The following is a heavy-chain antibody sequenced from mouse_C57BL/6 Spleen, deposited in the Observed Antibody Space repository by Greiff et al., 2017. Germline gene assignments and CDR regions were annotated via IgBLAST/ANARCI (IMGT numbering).Heavy chain of an antibody. V-gene: IGHV5-9*01. Sequence: EVQVVESGGGLVKPGGSLKLSCAASGFTFSSYTMSWVRQTPEKRLEWVATISGGGGNTYYPDSVKGRFTISRDNAKNTLYLQMSSLRSEDTALYYCARHGGAQATSYYFDYWGQGTTLTVSS. CDR2: ISGGGGNT. CDR1: GFTFSSYT. D-gene: IGHD3-2*02. CDR3: ARHGGAQATSYYFDY. J-gene: IGHJ2*01.